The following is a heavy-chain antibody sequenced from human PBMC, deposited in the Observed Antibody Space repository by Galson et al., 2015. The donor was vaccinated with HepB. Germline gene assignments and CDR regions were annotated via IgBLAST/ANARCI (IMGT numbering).Heavy chain of an antibody. Sequence: SLRLSCAASGFTFSTYSMNWVRQAPGKGLEWVSSISSSGSYIYYADSVKGRFTISRDNAKKSLYLQMNSLRAEDTAVYYCARDLIAVAAALFDLWGRGTLVTVSS. CDR2: ISSSGSYI. V-gene: IGHV3-21*01. J-gene: IGHJ2*01. CDR1: GFTFSTYS. CDR3: ARDLIAVAAALFDL. D-gene: IGHD6-19*01.